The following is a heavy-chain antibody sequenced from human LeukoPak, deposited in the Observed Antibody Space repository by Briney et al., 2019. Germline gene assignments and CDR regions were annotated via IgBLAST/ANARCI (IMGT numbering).Heavy chain of an antibody. CDR2: IYHSGST. J-gene: IGHJ4*02. CDR3: ARVPPPISSSWYPFDY. V-gene: IGHV4-4*02. CDR1: GGSISSSNW. D-gene: IGHD6-13*01. Sequence: PSGTLSLTCAVSGGSISSSNWWSWVRQPPGKGLEWIGEIYHSGSTTYNPSLKSRVTISVDKSKNQFSLKLSSVTAADTAVYSCARVPPPISSSWYPFDYWGQGTLVTVSS.